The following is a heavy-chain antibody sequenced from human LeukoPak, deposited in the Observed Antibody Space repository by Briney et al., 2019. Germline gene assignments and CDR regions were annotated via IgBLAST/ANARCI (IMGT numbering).Heavy chain of an antibody. V-gene: IGHV3-30*04. CDR3: ARAVVPAAIGRWFDP. CDR1: GFTYSSYA. CDR2: ISYDGSNK. Sequence: GGSLRLSCAASGFTYSSYAMHWVRQAPGKGLEWVAVISYDGSNKYYADSVKGRFTISRDNSKNTLYLQMNSLRAEDKAVYYCARAVVPAAIGRWFDPWGQGTLVTVSS. D-gene: IGHD2-2*01. J-gene: IGHJ5*02.